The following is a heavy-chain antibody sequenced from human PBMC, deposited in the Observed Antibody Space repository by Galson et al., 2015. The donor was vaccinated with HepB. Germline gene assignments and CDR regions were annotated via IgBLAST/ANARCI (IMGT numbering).Heavy chain of an antibody. CDR1: GGTFSSYA. V-gene: IGHV1-69*13. D-gene: IGHD2-15*01. CDR3: ARSAARSASIDP. J-gene: IGHJ5*02. CDR2: IIPIFGTA. Sequence: SVKVSCKASGGTFSSYAISWARQAPGQGLEWMGGIIPIFGTANYAQKFQGRVTITADESTSTAYMELSSLRSEDTAVYYCARSAARSASIDPWGQGTLVTVSS.